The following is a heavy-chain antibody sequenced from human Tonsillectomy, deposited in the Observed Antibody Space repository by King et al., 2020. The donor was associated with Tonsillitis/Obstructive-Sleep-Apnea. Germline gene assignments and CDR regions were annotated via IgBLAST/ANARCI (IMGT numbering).Heavy chain of an antibody. V-gene: IGHV3-7*01. CDR1: GFTFSSYW. CDR3: ARWDRYCSGGSCSYYFDS. Sequence: VQLVESGGGLVQPGGSLRLSCAASGFTFSSYWMSWVRQDPGRGLEWVANIKQDGSEKYYVDSVKGRFTISRDNAKNSLYLQMNGLRAEDTAAYYCARWDRYCSGGSCSYYFDSWGQGTLVTVSS. D-gene: IGHD2-15*01. J-gene: IGHJ4*02. CDR2: IKQDGSEK.